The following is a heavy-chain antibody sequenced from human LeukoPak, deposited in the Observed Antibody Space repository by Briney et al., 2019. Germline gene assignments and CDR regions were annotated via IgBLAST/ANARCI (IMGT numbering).Heavy chain of an antibody. V-gene: IGHV4-39*07. CDR3: TRGPTVTYFDY. D-gene: IGHD4-17*01. Sequence: SETLSLTCTVAGGSIGSTTYYWGWIRQPPGKGLEWIGTIYYSGRTYYNPSLKSRVTIIVDTSKNQFSLKLSSVTAADTAVYYCTRGPTVTYFDYWGQGTLVTVSS. J-gene: IGHJ4*02. CDR1: GGSIGSTTYY. CDR2: IYYSGRT.